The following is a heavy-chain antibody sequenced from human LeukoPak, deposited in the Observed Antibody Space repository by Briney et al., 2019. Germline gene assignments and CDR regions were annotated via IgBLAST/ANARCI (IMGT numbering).Heavy chain of an antibody. V-gene: IGHV3-23*01. J-gene: IGHJ6*02. D-gene: IGHD2-2*01. CDR2: SSGSVGST. CDR1: GFTLSSYA. Sequence: GGSLRLSCAASGFTLSSYAMSWVRQAPGKGLVWVSASSGSVGSTYYADSVKGRFTLSRDNSKNTLYLQMNSLRAEDTAVYYRAKDLTGGSSTSWDYYYYYYGMDVWGQGTTVTVSS. CDR3: AKDLTGGSSTSWDYYYYYYGMDV.